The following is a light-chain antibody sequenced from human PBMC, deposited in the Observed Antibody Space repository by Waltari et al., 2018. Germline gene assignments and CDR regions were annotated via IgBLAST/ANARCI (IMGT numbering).Light chain of an antibody. J-gene: IGLJ3*02. V-gene: IGLV2-11*01. CDR2: DVS. Sequence: QSALTQPRSLSGSPGQSVTIPCTGTSSAVGGYNYVSWYQQHPGKAPKLMIYDVSKRPSGVPDRFSGSKSGNTASLTISGLQAEDEADYYCCSYAGSYTWVFGGGTKLTVL. CDR1: SSAVGGYNY. CDR3: CSYAGSYTWV.